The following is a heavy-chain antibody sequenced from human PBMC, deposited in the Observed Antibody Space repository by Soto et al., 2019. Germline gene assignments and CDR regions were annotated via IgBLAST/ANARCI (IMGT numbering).Heavy chain of an antibody. CDR1: GGSVSSGSHY. CDR2: IYYRGSA. D-gene: IGHD4-17*01. J-gene: IGHJ4*02. CDR3: ARATTVTPVYFDY. Sequence: LSLTCTVSGGSVSSGSHYWNWIRQPPGKGLEWIGYIYYRGSANYNPSLKSRVTISVDTSKDEFTLKLSSVTAADTAMYYCARATTVTPVYFDYWGQGILVNVSS. V-gene: IGHV4-61*01.